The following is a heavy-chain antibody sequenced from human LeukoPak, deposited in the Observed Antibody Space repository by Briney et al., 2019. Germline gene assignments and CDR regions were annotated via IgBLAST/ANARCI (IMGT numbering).Heavy chain of an antibody. V-gene: IGHV3-7*01. CDR1: GFTFSSYW. J-gene: IGHJ4*02. CDR2: IKQDGSEK. Sequence: GGSLRLSCVASGFTFSSYWMNWVRQAPGKGLEWVANIKQDGSEKYYVDSVKGRFTISRDNAKNSLYLQMNSLRAEDTAVYYCARDIDTAMVTATYFDYWGQGTLVTVSS. D-gene: IGHD5-18*01. CDR3: ARDIDTAMVTATYFDY.